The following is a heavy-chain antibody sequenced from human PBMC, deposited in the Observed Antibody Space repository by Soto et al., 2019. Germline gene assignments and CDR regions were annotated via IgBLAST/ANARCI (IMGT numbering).Heavy chain of an antibody. CDR3: ARTKCSGGSCDSWSLDY. CDR2: RYYSEST. V-gene: IGHV4-31*03. Sequence: SETLSLTCSVSGGSITTGGYYWSWIRQLPGKGLEWIGHRYYSESTYYNPSLKSRVSISLDTSKNQFSLKLSFVTAADTAMYYCARTKCSGGSCDSWSLDYWGKGTPGTTSS. CDR1: GGSITTGGYY. J-gene: IGHJ4*02. D-gene: IGHD2-15*01.